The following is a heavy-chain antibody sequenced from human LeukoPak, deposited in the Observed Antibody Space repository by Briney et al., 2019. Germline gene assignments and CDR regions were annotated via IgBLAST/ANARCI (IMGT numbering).Heavy chain of an antibody. J-gene: IGHJ6*03. CDR2: IIPIFGTA. V-gene: IGHV1-69*13. CDR1: GGTFSSYA. D-gene: IGHD2-2*01. Sequence: SVKVSCKASGGTFSSYAIGWVRQAPGQGLEWMGGIIPIFGTANYAQKFQGRVTITADESTSTAYMELSSLRSEDTAVYYCARLVVVPAAIHYYYYMDVWGKGTTVTVSS. CDR3: ARLVVVPAAIHYYYYMDV.